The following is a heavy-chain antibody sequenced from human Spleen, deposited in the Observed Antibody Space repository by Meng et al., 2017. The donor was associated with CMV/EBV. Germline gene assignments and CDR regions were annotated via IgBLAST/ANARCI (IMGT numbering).Heavy chain of an antibody. D-gene: IGHD3-9*01. V-gene: IGHV3-7*01. Sequence: LSLTCAASGFTFNSHRMSWVRQAPGKGLEWVANIKEDGSEKKYVDSVKGRFTISRDNAKNSLYLQINNLGAEDTAVYYCARDVRAVDFDVLTGLDSWGQGTLVTVSS. J-gene: IGHJ4*02. CDR1: GFTFNSHR. CDR2: IKEDGSEK. CDR3: ARDVRAVDFDVLTGLDS.